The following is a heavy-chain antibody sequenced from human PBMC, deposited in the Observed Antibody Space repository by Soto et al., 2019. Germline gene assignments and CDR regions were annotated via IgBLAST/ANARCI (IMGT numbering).Heavy chain of an antibody. Sequence: EVQLLESGGGLVQPGGSLRLSCAASGFTFSSYAMSWVRQAPGKGLEWVSAISGSGGSTYYADSVKGRLTISRDNSKNTLYLQMNSLRAEDTAVYYCATRVLLWFGELDYWGQGTLVTVSS. CDR1: GFTFSSYA. D-gene: IGHD3-10*01. V-gene: IGHV3-23*01. CDR3: ATRVLLWFGELDY. J-gene: IGHJ4*02. CDR2: ISGSGGST.